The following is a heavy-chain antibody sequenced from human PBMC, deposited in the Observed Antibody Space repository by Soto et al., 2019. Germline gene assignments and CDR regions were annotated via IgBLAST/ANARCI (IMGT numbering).Heavy chain of an antibody. CDR3: AKDPDPSDIVVVPAATGGWRY. D-gene: IGHD2-2*01. CDR1: GFTFSSYG. J-gene: IGHJ4*02. CDR2: ISYDGSNK. V-gene: IGHV3-30*18. Sequence: QVQLVESGGGVVQPGRSLRLSCAASGFTFSSYGMHWVRQAPGKGLEWVAVISYDGSNKYYADSVKGRFTISRDNSKNTLYLQMNSLRAEDTAVYYCAKDPDPSDIVVVPAATGGWRYWGQGPLLTVSS.